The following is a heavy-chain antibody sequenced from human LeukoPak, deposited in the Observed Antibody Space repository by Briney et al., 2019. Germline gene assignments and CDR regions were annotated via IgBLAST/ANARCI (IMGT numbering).Heavy chain of an antibody. CDR3: VKNPNNPWSYFDC. D-gene: IGHD1/OR15-1a*01. Sequence: PGGSLRLSCSASGFTFSSFSMHWVRQAPGKGLEHVSAISSNGGNTYYADSVKGRFTISRDNSKNTLYLQMSGLRPEDTAVYYCVKNPNNPWSYFDCWGQGALVTVSS. CDR1: GFTFSSFS. CDR2: ISSNGGNT. V-gene: IGHV3-64D*06. J-gene: IGHJ4*02.